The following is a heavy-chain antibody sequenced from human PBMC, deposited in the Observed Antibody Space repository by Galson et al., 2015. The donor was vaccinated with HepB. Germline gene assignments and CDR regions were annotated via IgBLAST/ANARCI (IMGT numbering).Heavy chain of an antibody. J-gene: IGHJ3*02. CDR1: GGSFNTYA. CDR2: IIPMFDTA. V-gene: IGHV1-69*06. D-gene: IGHD3-22*01. Sequence: SVKVSCKASGGSFNTYAISWLRQAPGQGLEWMGGIIPMFDTAIYAQKFQGRVTITADKSTNTAYMDLSSLRSEDTAVYYCARDRADYYDSSGYSGPFDIWGHGTMFTVSS. CDR3: ARDRADYYDSSGYSGPFDI.